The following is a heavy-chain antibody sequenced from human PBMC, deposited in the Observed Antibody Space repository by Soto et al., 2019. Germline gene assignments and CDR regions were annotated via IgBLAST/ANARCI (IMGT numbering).Heavy chain of an antibody. J-gene: IGHJ4*02. Sequence: SVKVSCKASGFTFFTSAVQWVRQARAQRLEGIGWIVVGSGKTNFAQKFQERITITRDMYTKSDYMELPSPRSEDTSMYYCASYPYWGGEYYFDIWGQAIMVTVSS. V-gene: IGHV1-58*01. CDR2: IVVGSGKT. D-gene: IGHD2-21*01. CDR1: GFTFFTSA. CDR3: ASYPYWGGEYYFDI.